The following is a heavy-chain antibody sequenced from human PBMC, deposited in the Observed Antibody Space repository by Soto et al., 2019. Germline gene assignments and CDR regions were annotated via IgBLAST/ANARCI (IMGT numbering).Heavy chain of an antibody. D-gene: IGHD3-22*01. CDR1: GGSISSGDYF. Sequence: QVQLQESGPGLVKPSQTLSLTCTVSGGSISSGDYFWSWIRQPPGKGPECIGHIYHSGPTYYNPSLKSRLTMSIDTSKNQFSLKLSSVTAADTAVYYCARTYDSRGYNYWGQGTLVTVSS. J-gene: IGHJ4*02. CDR2: IYHSGPT. V-gene: IGHV4-30-4*01. CDR3: ARTYDSRGYNY.